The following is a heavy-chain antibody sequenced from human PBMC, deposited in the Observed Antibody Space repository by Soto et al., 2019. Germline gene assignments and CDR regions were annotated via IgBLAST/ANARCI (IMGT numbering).Heavy chain of an antibody. V-gene: IGHV3-23*01. CDR3: AKGVTSGSYGGDVYFDY. D-gene: IGHD1-26*01. CDR2: ISGSGGST. Sequence: GGSLRLSCAASGFTFSSYAMSWVRQAPGKGLEWVSAISGSGGSTYYAGSVKGRFTISRDNSKNTLYLQMNSLRAEDTAVYYCAKGVTSGSYGGDVYFDYWGQGTLVTVSS. J-gene: IGHJ4*02. CDR1: GFTFSSYA.